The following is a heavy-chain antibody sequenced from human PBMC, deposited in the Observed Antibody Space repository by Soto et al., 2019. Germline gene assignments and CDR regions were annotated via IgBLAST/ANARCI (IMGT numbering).Heavy chain of an antibody. CDR1: GGSISSYY. Sequence: SETLSLTCTVSGGSISSYYWIWIRQPPGKGLEWIGYIYYSGSTNYNPSLKSRVTISVDTSKNQFSLKLSSVTAADTAVYYCARAPKYSYGPPYYYYYMDVWGKGTTVTVSS. CDR3: ARAPKYSYGPPYYYYYMDV. V-gene: IGHV4-59*08. D-gene: IGHD5-18*01. J-gene: IGHJ6*03. CDR2: IYYSGST.